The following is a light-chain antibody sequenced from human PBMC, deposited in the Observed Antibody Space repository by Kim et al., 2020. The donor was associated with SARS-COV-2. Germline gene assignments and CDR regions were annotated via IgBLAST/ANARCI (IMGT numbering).Light chain of an antibody. Sequence: QAVVTQEPSLTVSPGGTVTLTCGSSTGAVTSGHYPYWFQQKPGQAPRTRIYDTSNKHSWTPARFSGSLLGGKAALTLSGAQPEDEAEYYCLLSYSAAGVFGGGTQLTVL. CDR3: LLSYSAAGV. J-gene: IGLJ3*02. CDR2: DTS. V-gene: IGLV7-46*01. CDR1: TGAVTSGHY.